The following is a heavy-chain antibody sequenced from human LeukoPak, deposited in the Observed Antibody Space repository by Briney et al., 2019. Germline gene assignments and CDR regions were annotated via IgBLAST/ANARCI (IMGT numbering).Heavy chain of an antibody. V-gene: IGHV3-23*01. D-gene: IGHD3-9*01. CDR1: GFTFSSHG. CDR2: ISGSGGST. J-gene: IGHJ6*03. CDR3: AKCILTGYYKGYMDV. Sequence: GGSLRLSCAASGFTFSSHGMSWVRQAPGKGLEWISAISGSGGSTYYADSVKGRFTISRDNSKNTLYLQMNSLRAEDTAVYYCAKCILTGYYKGYMDVWGKGTTVTISS.